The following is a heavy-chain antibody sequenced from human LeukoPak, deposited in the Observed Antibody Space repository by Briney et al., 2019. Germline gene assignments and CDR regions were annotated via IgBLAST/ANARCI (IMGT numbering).Heavy chain of an antibody. V-gene: IGHV4-34*01. Sequence: SSETLSLTCAVYGGSFSGYYWSWIRQPPGKGLEWIGEINHSGSTNYNPSLKSRVTISVDTSKNQFSLKLSSVTAADTAVYYCARGKDYYDFWSGYLAPFDYWGQGTLVTVSS. CDR3: ARGKDYYDFWSGYLAPFDY. D-gene: IGHD3-3*01. J-gene: IGHJ4*02. CDR1: GGSFSGYY. CDR2: INHSGST.